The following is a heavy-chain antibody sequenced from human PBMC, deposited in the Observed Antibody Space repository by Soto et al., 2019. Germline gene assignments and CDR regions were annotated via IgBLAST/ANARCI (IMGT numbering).Heavy chain of an antibody. CDR3: ARDTYDYDSSGYPRYGMDV. Sequence: ASVKVSCKASGYTFTGYYMHWVRQAPGQGLEWMGWINPNSGGTNYAQKFQGWVTMTRDTSISTAYMELSRLRSDDTAVYYCARDTYDYDSSGYPRYGMDVWGQGTTVTVSS. CDR1: GYTFTGYY. CDR2: INPNSGGT. V-gene: IGHV1-2*04. J-gene: IGHJ6*02. D-gene: IGHD3-22*01.